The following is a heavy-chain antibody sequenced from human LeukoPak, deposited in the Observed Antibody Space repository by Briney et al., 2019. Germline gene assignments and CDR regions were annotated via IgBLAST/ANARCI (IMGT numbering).Heavy chain of an antibody. V-gene: IGHV3-30-3*02. CDR3: AKCSGGNCYHSDDH. J-gene: IGHJ5*02. CDR2: ISSDGSSK. Sequence: GGSLRLSCAASGFTFSTAVIHCVRQAPGKGLEWVAVISSDGSSKYYADSVKGRFTISRDNAKDSLYLQMNSLRAEDTAVYYCAKCSGGNCYHSDDHWGQGTLVTVSP. CDR1: GFTFSTAV. D-gene: IGHD2-15*01.